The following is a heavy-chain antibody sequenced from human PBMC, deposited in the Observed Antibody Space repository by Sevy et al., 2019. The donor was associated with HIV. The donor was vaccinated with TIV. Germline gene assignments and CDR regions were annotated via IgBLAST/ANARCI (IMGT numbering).Heavy chain of an antibody. CDR3: STDPIIVLLVTGGKDV. CDR2: IKSNPDGGTT. CDR1: GFTFSYAW. J-gene: IGHJ6*02. Sequence: GESLKISCAASGFTFSYAWMSWVRQAPGKGLEWVGRIKSNPDGGTTDYAAPVKGRFTISRDDANNRVYLQMNSLKTEDTAVYYCSTDPIIVLLVTGGKDVWGQGTTVTVSS. V-gene: IGHV3-15*01. D-gene: IGHD2-8*02.